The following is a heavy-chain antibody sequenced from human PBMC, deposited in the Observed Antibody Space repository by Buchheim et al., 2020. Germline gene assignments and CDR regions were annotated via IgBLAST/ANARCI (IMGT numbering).Heavy chain of an antibody. CDR2: INSDGSST. J-gene: IGHJ5*02. V-gene: IGHV3-74*01. CDR1: GFTFSSYW. Sequence: EVQLVESGGGLVQPGGSLRLSCAASGFTFSSYWMHWVRQAPGKGLVWVSRINSDGSSTSYADSVKGRFTISRVNAKNTLYLQMNSLRAEDTAVYYCARDVGPNYDFWSGYSGGWFDPWGQGTL. D-gene: IGHD3-3*01. CDR3: ARDVGPNYDFWSGYSGGWFDP.